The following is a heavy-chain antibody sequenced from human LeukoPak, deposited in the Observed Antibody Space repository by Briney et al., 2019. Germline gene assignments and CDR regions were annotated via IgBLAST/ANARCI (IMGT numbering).Heavy chain of an antibody. Sequence: GGSLRLSCAASGFTFSSYAMSWVRQAPGKGLEWVSAISGSGGSTYYADSVKGRFTISRDNSKNTLYLQMNSLRAEDTAVYYCAKDLTFQNYYDSSAQASYWGQGTLVTVSS. V-gene: IGHV3-23*01. CDR1: GFTFSSYA. D-gene: IGHD3-22*01. CDR2: ISGSGGST. J-gene: IGHJ4*02. CDR3: AKDLTFQNYYDSSAQASY.